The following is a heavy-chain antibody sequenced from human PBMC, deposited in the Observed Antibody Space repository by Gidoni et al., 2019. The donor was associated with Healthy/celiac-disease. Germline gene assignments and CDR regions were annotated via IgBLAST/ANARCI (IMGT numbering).Heavy chain of an antibody. CDR1: GFTFSSYG. CDR3: ARDGVGAKGGRVYYYYGMDV. V-gene: IGHV3-33*01. J-gene: IGHJ6*02. D-gene: IGHD1-26*01. Sequence: QVQLVESGGGVVQPGRSLRLSCAASGFTFSSYGMHWVRQAPGKGLEWVAVIWYDGSNKYYADSVKGRFTISRDNSKNTLYLQMNSLRAEDTAVYYCARDGVGAKGGRVYYYYGMDVWGQGTTVTVSS. CDR2: IWYDGSNK.